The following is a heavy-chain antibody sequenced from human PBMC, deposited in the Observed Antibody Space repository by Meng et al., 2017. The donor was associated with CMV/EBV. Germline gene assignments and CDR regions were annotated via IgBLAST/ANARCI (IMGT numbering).Heavy chain of an antibody. V-gene: IGHV1-69*02. CDR1: GGTFSSYT. D-gene: IGHD1-26*01. CDR3: ARSGSYSSPIDY. J-gene: IGHJ4*02. Sequence: SVKVSCKASGGTFSSYTISWVRQAPGQGLEWMGRIIPILGIANYAQKFQGRVTITADKSTSTAYMELSSLGSKDTAVYYCARSGSYSSPIDYWGQGTLVTVSS. CDR2: IIPILGIA.